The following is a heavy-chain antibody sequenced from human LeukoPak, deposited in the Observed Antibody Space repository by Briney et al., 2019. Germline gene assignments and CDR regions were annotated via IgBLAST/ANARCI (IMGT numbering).Heavy chain of an antibody. Sequence: SETLSLTCTVSGGSISSSYWSWIRQPPGKRLECTGYIYYSGDTNYNPSLKSRVSMSLDTSKNQLSLKLSSVTAADTAVYYCARHYNYDSGGAPFDFWGQGTLLTVSS. J-gene: IGHJ4*02. D-gene: IGHD3-22*01. V-gene: IGHV4-59*08. CDR3: ARHYNYDSGGAPFDF. CDR1: GGSISSSY. CDR2: IYYSGDT.